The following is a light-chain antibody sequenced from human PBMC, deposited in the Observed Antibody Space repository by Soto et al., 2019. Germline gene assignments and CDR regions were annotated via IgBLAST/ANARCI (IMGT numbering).Light chain of an antibody. V-gene: IGKV4-1*01. CDR2: WAS. J-gene: IGKJ4*02. CDR1: QSVLYSSNSKNY. CDR3: QQYYISPPT. Sequence: DIVMTQSPDSLAVSLGERATINCKSSQSVLYSSNSKNYLTWYQQKPGQAPRLLSYWASSRESGVPDRFNGSRSGTDLTLTLSSLQAEDVAVYYCQQYYISPPTFGGGTKVEIK.